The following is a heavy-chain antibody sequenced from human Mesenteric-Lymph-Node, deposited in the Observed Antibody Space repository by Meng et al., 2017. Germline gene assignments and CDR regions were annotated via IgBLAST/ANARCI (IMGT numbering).Heavy chain of an antibody. CDR3: ARDVLMGMATTNAFDI. Sequence: SETLSPTCTLSGGSISSSSYYWGWIRQPPGKGLEWIGSIYYSGSTYYNPSLKCRVTMSVDTSKNQFSLKLSSVTAADTPVYYCARDVLMGMATTNAFDIWGQGTMVTVSS. CDR2: IYYSGST. D-gene: IGHD5-24*01. CDR1: GGSISSSSYY. V-gene: IGHV4-39*07. J-gene: IGHJ3*02.